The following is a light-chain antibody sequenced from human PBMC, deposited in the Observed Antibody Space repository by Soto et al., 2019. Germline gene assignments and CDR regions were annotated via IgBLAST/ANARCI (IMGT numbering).Light chain of an antibody. CDR2: DAS. Sequence: DIQMTQSPSTLSASVGDRVTITCRARQSISSWLAWFQQKPGKAPKLLIYDASSLESGVPSRFSGSGSGTEFTLTISSLQPDDFATYYFQQYNSYSTFGQGTKVEIK. V-gene: IGKV1-5*01. CDR3: QQYNSYST. CDR1: QSISSW. J-gene: IGKJ1*01.